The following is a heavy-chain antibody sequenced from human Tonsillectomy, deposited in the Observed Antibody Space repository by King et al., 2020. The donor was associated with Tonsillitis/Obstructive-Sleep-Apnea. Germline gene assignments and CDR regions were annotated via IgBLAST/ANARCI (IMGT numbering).Heavy chain of an antibody. CDR3: ARGLSRYCSSTSCYDAFDI. V-gene: IGHV1-18*01. CDR1: GYTFTSYG. Sequence: VQLVQSGAEVKKPGASVKVSCKASGYTFTSYGISWVRQAPGQGLEWMGWISAYNGNTNYAQKLQGRVTMTTDTSTSTAYMGLRSLRSDDTAVYYCARGLSRYCSSTSCYDAFDIWGQGTMVTVSS. CDR2: ISAYNGNT. D-gene: IGHD2-2*01. J-gene: IGHJ3*02.